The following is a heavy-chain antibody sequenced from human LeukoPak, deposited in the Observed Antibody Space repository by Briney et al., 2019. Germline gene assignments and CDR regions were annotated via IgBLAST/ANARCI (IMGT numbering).Heavy chain of an antibody. CDR2: IIPILGIA. V-gene: IGHV1-69*04. CDR3: AREHVGATRKAAAFDI. Sequence: ASVKVSCKASGGTFSSYAISWVRQAPGQGLEWMGRIIPILGIANYAQKFQGRVTITADKSTSTAYMELSSLRSEDTAVYYCAREHVGATRKAAAFDIWGQGTMVTVSS. J-gene: IGHJ3*02. D-gene: IGHD1-26*01. CDR1: GGTFSSYA.